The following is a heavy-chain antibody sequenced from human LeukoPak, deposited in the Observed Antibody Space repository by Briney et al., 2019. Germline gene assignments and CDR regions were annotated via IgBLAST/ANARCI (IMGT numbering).Heavy chain of an antibody. Sequence: QSGGSLRLSCAASGFTFDDYAMHWVRQAPGKGLEWVSLISWDGGSTYYADSVKGRFTISRDNSKNSLYLQMNSLRAEDTALYYCAKDMDPMAQLWLLPWFDPWGQGTLVTVSS. J-gene: IGHJ5*02. CDR1: GFTFDDYA. V-gene: IGHV3-43D*03. D-gene: IGHD5-18*01. CDR2: ISWDGGST. CDR3: AKDMDPMAQLWLLPWFDP.